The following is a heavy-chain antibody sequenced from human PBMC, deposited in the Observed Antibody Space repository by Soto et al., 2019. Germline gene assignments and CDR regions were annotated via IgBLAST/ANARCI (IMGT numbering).Heavy chain of an antibody. V-gene: IGHV3-13*05. CDR3: AKSSSDSLTSFDY. CDR1: GFTFSIFD. J-gene: IGHJ4*02. CDR2: IGAAGDP. D-gene: IGHD2-21*02. Sequence: PGGSLRLSCAASGFTFSIFDMHWVRQAPGKGLEWVSAIGAAGDPYYPGSVKGRFTISRENAKNSLYPQMNSLRAGDTAVYYCAKSSSDSLTSFDYWGQGTLVTVSS.